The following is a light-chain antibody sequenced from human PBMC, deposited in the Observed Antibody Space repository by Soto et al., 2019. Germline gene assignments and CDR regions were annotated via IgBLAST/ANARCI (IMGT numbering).Light chain of an antibody. Sequence: DIQMTQSPPTLSASVGDRVTITCRASQSISSWLAWYQQKPGKAPKLLIYGASSLESGVPSRFSGSGSGTEFTLTISSLQPDDFATYYCQQYTSYWTFGHGTKVDIK. CDR2: GAS. V-gene: IGKV1-5*01. CDR3: QQYTSYWT. CDR1: QSISSW. J-gene: IGKJ1*01.